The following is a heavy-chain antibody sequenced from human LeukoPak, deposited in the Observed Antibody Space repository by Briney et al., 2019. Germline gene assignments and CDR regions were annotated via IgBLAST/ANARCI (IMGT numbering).Heavy chain of an antibody. CDR3: ASGDYYDSSGYSYFDY. CDR1: GYSYTGYY. CDR2: INPNSGGT. J-gene: IGHJ4*02. D-gene: IGHD3-22*01. Sequence: GASVKVSCKAFGYSYTGYYMHWVRQAPGQGLEWMGWINPNSGGTNYAQKFQGRVTMTRDTSISTAYMELRRLRSDDTAVYYCASGDYYDSSGYSYFDYWGQGTLVTVSS. V-gene: IGHV1-2*02.